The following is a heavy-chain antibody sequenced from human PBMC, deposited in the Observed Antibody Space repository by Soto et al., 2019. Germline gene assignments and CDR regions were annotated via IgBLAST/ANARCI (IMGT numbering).Heavy chain of an antibody. Sequence: QVQVVESGGGVVQPGTSLRLSCAASGFTLSVSAIQWVRQAPGKGMEWVAVISSDGSHQYYADSVRGRFTISRDNPKNTLYLPMNSLRAEDTAVYYCARPYCRSTRCYLYYYGMDVWGPGTTVTVSS. J-gene: IGHJ6*02. CDR3: ARPYCRSTRCYLYYYGMDV. CDR1: GFTLSVSA. CDR2: ISSDGSHQ. D-gene: IGHD2-2*01. V-gene: IGHV3-30-3*01.